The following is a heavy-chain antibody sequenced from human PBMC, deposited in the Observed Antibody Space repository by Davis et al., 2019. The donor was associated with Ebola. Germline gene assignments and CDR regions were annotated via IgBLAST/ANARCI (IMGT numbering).Heavy chain of an antibody. CDR1: GYIFSNYD. D-gene: IGHD2-15*01. J-gene: IGHJ4*02. V-gene: IGHV1-8*01. Sequence: AASVKVSCKASGYIFSNYDINWVRQASGQGLEWMGWVNPYSGHTGYVEKFKGRVTMTGDPSISTAYMELSSLRSEDTAVYYCARGLLGCSGGSCYGLLFDYWGQGTLVTVSS. CDR2: VNPYSGHT. CDR3: ARGLLGCSGGSCYGLLFDY.